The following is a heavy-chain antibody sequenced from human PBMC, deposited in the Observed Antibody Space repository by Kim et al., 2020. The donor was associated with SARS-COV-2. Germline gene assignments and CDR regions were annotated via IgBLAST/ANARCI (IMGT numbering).Heavy chain of an antibody. CDR2: IWYDGSNK. CDR1: GFTFSSYG. J-gene: IGHJ6*02. V-gene: IGHV3-33*08. Sequence: GGSLRLSCAASGFTFSSYGMHWVRQAPGKGLEWVAVIWYDGSNKYYADSVKGRFTISRDNSKNTLYLQMNSLRAEDTAVYYCARDIDRITIFGVVQNYCYYYGMDVWGQGTTVTVSS. D-gene: IGHD3-3*01. CDR3: ARDIDRITIFGVVQNYCYYYGMDV.